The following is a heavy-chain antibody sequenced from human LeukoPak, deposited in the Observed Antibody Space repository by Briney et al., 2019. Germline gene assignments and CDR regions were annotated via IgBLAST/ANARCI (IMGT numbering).Heavy chain of an antibody. CDR2: IYIGDVT. CDR3: ATRDLQSSSAILK. Sequence: GGSLRLSCEASGFNTSSHYRHWVRQAPGKGLEWVSVIYIGDVTHYADSVKGRFTVSRDDSKNTQYLRMNSLRVEDTAVYYCATRDLQSSSAILKWGQGTLVTVSS. V-gene: IGHV3-66*01. CDR1: GFNTSSHY. J-gene: IGHJ1*01. D-gene: IGHD2-2*01.